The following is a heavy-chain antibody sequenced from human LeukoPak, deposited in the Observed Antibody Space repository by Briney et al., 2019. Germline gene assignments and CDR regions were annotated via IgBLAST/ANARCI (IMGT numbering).Heavy chain of an antibody. J-gene: IGHJ4*02. CDR2: INSDGSST. CDR3: AKNRYSSSWYIRY. D-gene: IGHD6-13*01. Sequence: GGSLRLSCAASGFTFSSYWMHWVRQAPGKGLVWVSRINSDGSSTSYADSVKGRFTISRDNSKNTLYLQMNSLRAEDTAVYYCAKNRYSSSWYIRYWGQGTLVTVSS. CDR1: GFTFSSYW. V-gene: IGHV3-74*01.